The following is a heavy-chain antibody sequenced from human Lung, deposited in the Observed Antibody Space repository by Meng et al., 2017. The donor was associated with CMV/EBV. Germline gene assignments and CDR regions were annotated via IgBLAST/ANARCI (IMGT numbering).Heavy chain of an antibody. CDR3: VRTKWERRDYHGMDV. J-gene: IGHJ6*02. CDR1: GFIFRDYT. CDR2: ISGISTYI. Sequence: GESXKISCEASGFIFRDYTMNWVRQAPGKGLEWVSSISGISTYIYYADSVKGRFTISRDNAKNSLYLQMNNLRGADTAIYYCVRTKWERRDYHGMDVWGQGXTVTVSS. V-gene: IGHV3-21*01. D-gene: IGHD1-26*01.